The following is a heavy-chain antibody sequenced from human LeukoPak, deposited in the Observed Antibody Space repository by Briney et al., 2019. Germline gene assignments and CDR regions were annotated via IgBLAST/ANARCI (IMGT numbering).Heavy chain of an antibody. V-gene: IGHV4-30-4*01. J-gene: IGHJ6*04. CDR1: GGSISSGDYY. D-gene: IGHD3-10*01. CDR3: ARMAWFGELFLDYGMDV. CDR2: IYYSGST. Sequence: SQTLSLTCTVSGGSISSGDYYWSWIRQPPGKGLEWIGYIYYSGSTNYNPSLKSRVTISVDTSKNQFSLKLSSVTAADTAVYYCARMAWFGELFLDYGMDVWGKGTTVTVSS.